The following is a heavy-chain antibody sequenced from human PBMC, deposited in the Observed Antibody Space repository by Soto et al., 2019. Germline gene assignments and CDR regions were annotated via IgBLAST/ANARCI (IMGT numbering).Heavy chain of an antibody. J-gene: IGHJ3*02. CDR1: GITFSNYM. CDR3: APHVYCSGGSCQYDAFAI. D-gene: IGHD2-15*01. V-gene: IGHV3-23*01. Sequence: EVQVLESGGGLVQPGGSLRLSCEASGITFSNYMMTWIRQAPGKGLEWVSTITAGGDGTYYADSVKGRFTTSRETSKNTLYLQMNSLRAEDTAVYYCAPHVYCSGGSCQYDAFAIRGQGTMVTVSS. CDR2: ITAGGDGT.